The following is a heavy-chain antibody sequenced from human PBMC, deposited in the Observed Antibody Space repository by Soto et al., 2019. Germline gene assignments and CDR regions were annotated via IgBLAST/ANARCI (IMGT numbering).Heavy chain of an antibody. CDR1: GFTFSSYA. CDR3: ARDRTEYSSSYYYGMDV. Sequence: PGGSLRLSCAASGFTFSSYAMHWVRQAPGKGLEWVAVISYDGSNKYYADSVKGRFTISRDNSKNTLYLQMNSLRAEDTAVYYCARDRTEYSSSYYYGMDVWGQGTTVTVSS. CDR2: ISYDGSNK. V-gene: IGHV3-30-3*01. J-gene: IGHJ6*02. D-gene: IGHD6-6*01.